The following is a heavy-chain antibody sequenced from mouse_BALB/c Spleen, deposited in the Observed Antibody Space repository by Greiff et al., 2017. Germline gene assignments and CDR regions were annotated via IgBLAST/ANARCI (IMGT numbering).Heavy chain of an antibody. CDR3: ARGNGAMDY. CDR2: IDTSDSYT. J-gene: IGHJ4*01. D-gene: IGHD2-1*01. Sequence: QVQLQQSGAELVMPGASVKMSCKASGYTFTDYWMHWVKQRPGQGLEWIGAIDTSDSYTSYNQKFKGKATLTVDESSSTAYMQLSSLTSEDSAVYYCARGNGAMDYWGQGTSVTVSS. V-gene: IGHV1-69*01. CDR1: GYTFTDYW.